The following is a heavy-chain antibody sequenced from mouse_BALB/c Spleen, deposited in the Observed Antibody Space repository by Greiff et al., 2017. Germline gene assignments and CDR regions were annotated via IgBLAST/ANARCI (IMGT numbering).Heavy chain of an antibody. J-gene: IGHJ4*01. CDR3: ARREYGVYAMDY. CDR1: GYSITSDYA. V-gene: IGHV3-2*02. CDR2: ISYSGST. Sequence: EVQLQESGPGLVKPSQSLSLTCTVTGYSITSDYAWNWIRQFPGNKLEWMGYISYSGSTSYNPSLKSRISITRDTSKNQFFLQLNSVTTEDTATYYCARREYGVYAMDYWGQGTSVTVSS. D-gene: IGHD1-1*02.